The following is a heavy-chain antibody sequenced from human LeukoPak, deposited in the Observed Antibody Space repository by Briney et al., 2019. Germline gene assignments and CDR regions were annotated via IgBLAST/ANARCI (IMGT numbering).Heavy chain of an antibody. CDR1: GFTFDDYA. D-gene: IGHD3-10*01. Sequence: GGSLRLSCAASGFTFDDYAMHWVRQAPGKGLEWVSGISWNSGSIGYADSVKGRFTISRDNAKNSLYLQMNSLRAEDTALYYCARAKITMVRGADYWGQGTLVTVSS. J-gene: IGHJ4*02. CDR3: ARAKITMVRGADY. CDR2: ISWNSGSI. V-gene: IGHV3-9*01.